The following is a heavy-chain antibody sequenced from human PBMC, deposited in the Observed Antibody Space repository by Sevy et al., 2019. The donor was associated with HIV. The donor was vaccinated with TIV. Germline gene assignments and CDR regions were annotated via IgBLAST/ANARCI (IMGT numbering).Heavy chain of an antibody. CDR3: ASGSLDSTGYPFDY. CDR2: ISSSSTYI. J-gene: IGHJ4*02. CDR1: GFTFSIYT. D-gene: IGHD3-22*01. Sequence: GGSLRLSCAASGFTFSIYTMNWVRQAPGKGLEWVSSISSSSTYIYYADSVRVRFTISRDNAKNSLYLQMHSLRAEDTAVYYCASGSLDSTGYPFDYWGQGTLVTVSS. V-gene: IGHV3-21*01.